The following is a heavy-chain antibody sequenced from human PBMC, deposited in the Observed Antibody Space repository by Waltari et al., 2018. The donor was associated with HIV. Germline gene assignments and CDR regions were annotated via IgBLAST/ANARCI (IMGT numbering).Heavy chain of an antibody. Sequence: EVLLVESGGGLVQSGGSLSRSCAASGLTFSTSLMHWVRQAPGKGLVWVSRIDEYGGITNYADSVEGRFTISRDNAKNTLYLQMNNLRAEDTATYDCAMDLSCYSDYWGQGTLVTVSS. CDR3: AMDLSCYSDY. CDR2: IDEYGGIT. V-gene: IGHV3-74*01. CDR1: GLTFSTSL. J-gene: IGHJ4*02. D-gene: IGHD3-3*01.